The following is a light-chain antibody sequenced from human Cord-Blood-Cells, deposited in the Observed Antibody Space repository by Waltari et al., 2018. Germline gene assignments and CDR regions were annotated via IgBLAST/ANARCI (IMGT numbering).Light chain of an antibody. Sequence: EIVMTQSPATLSVSPGXXXXXSCRASQSVSSNLAWYQQKPGQAPRLLIYGASTRATGIPARFSGSGSGTEFTLTISSLQSEDFAVYYCQQYNNWPITFGQGTRLEIK. CDR1: QSVSSN. J-gene: IGKJ5*01. CDR2: GAS. V-gene: IGKV3-15*01. CDR3: QQYNNWPIT.